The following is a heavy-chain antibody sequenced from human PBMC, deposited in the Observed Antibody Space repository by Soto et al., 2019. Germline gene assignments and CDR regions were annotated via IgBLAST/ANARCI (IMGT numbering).Heavy chain of an antibody. CDR3: TRDIAAADDYYYYYGMDV. V-gene: IGHV3-49*03. Sequence: GGSLRLSCTASGFTFGYYAMSWFRQAPGKGLEWVGFIRSKAYGGTTEYAASVKGRFTISRDDSKSIAYLQMNSLKTEDTAVYYCTRDIAAADDYYYYYGMDVWGQGTTVTVSS. CDR1: GFTFGYYA. D-gene: IGHD6-13*01. CDR2: IRSKAYGGTT. J-gene: IGHJ6*02.